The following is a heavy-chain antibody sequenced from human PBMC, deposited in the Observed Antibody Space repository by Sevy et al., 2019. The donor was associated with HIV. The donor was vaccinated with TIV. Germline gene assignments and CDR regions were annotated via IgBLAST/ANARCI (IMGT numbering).Heavy chain of an antibody. CDR2: ISPSGITK. CDR3: ARGMGWIQTWLPDY. D-gene: IGHD5-18*01. J-gene: IGHJ4*02. CDR1: GFRFSDYY. Sequence: GGSLRLSCEASGFRFSDYYMSWIRLAPGKGLECVSYISPSGITKYYADSVKGGFTISRDFAKNSLSLQMNSLKADDTAVYFCARGMGWIQTWLPDYWGQGTLVTVSS. V-gene: IGHV3-11*01.